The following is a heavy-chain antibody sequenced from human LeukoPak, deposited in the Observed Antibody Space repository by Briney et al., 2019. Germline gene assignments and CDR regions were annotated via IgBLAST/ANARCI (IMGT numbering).Heavy chain of an antibody. J-gene: IGHJ6*02. CDR2: INHSGST. CDR1: GGSFSGYS. Sequence: SETLSLTCAVYGGSFSGYSWRWIRQPPGKGLEWIGEINHSGSTNYNPSLKSRVTISVDTSKNQFSLKLSSVTAADTAVYYCASSGRNYYGMDVWGQGTTVTVPS. CDR3: ASSGRNYYGMDV. D-gene: IGHD3-10*01. V-gene: IGHV4-34*01.